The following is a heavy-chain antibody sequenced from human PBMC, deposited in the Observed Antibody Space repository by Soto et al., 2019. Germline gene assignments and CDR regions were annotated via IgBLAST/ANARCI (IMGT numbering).Heavy chain of an antibody. Sequence: PGGALRLSCAASGVTFSSYAMSWVRQAPGKGLEWVSAISGSGGSTYYADSVKGRFTISRDNSKNTLYLQMNSLRAEDTAVYYCAKDFSVVTDNFDYWGQGTLVTVSS. D-gene: IGHD2-15*01. CDR1: GVTFSSYA. J-gene: IGHJ4*02. CDR2: ISGSGGST. V-gene: IGHV3-23*01. CDR3: AKDFSVVTDNFDY.